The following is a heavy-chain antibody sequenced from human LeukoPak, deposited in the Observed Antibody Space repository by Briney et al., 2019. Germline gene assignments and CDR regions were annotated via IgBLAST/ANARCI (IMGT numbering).Heavy chain of an antibody. V-gene: IGHV4-59*01. Sequence: SETLSLTCTVSGGSISSYYWSWIRQPTGRGLEWIGYIYYSGSTNYNPSLKSRVTISVDTSKNQFSLKLSSVTAADTAVYYCAMLAARPYYFDYWGQGTLVTVSS. J-gene: IGHJ4*02. D-gene: IGHD6-6*01. CDR3: AMLAARPYYFDY. CDR2: IYYSGST. CDR1: GGSISSYY.